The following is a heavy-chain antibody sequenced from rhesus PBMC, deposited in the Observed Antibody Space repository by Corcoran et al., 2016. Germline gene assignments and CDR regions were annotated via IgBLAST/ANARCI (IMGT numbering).Heavy chain of an antibody. Sequence: VQLQESGPGLVKPSETLSLTCAVSGASISSYWWSWIRQPPGKGLEWIGEINGNSVSTYYNPSLKSRVTISKDASKNQFSLKLSSVTAADTAVYYCARGLVGSQGSWGQGVVVTVSS. J-gene: IGHJ6*01. V-gene: IGHV4-80*01. CDR3: ARGLVGSQGS. D-gene: IGHD3-34*01. CDR1: GASISSYW. CDR2: INGNSVST.